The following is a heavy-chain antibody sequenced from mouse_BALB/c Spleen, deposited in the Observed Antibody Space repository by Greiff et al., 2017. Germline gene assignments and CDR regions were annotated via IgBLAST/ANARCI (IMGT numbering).Heavy chain of an antibody. CDR2: ISDGGSYT. J-gene: IGHJ3*01. V-gene: IGHV5-4*02. CDR1: GFTFSDYY. CDR3: AREEGGFAY. Sequence: DVMLVESGGGLVKPGGSLKLSCAASGFTFSDYYMYWVRQTPEKRLEWVATISDGGSYTYYPDSVKGRFTISRDNAKNNLYLQMSSLKSEDTAMYYCAREEGGFAYWGQGTLVTVSA.